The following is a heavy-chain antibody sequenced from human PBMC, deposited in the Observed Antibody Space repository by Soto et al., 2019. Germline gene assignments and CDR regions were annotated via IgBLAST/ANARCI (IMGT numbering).Heavy chain of an antibody. CDR3: ASRGPGSNYDEDYYYGMDV. D-gene: IGHD3-10*01. J-gene: IGHJ6*02. CDR1: GLTFNSLG. Sequence: QVQLVESGGGVVQPGRSLRLSCAASGLTFNSLGMHWVRQAPGKGLEWVAVIWYDGSNKYYADSVKGRFTISRDNSKNPLYLQMNSLRAEDTAVYFCASRGPGSNYDEDYYYGMDVWGQGTAVTVSS. CDR2: IWYDGSNK. V-gene: IGHV3-33*01.